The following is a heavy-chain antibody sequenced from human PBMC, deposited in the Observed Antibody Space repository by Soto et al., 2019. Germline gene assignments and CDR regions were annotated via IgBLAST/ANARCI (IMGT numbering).Heavy chain of an antibody. CDR1: GGSISSSSYY. CDR2: IYYSGST. Sequence: SETLSLTCTVSGGSISSSSYYWGWIRQPPGKGLEWIGSIYYSGSTYYNPSLKSRVTISVDTSKNQFSLKLSSVTAADTAVYYCAALIQEGTYYFDYWGQGTLVTGSS. V-gene: IGHV4-39*01. CDR3: AALIQEGTYYFDY. D-gene: IGHD1-1*01. J-gene: IGHJ4*02.